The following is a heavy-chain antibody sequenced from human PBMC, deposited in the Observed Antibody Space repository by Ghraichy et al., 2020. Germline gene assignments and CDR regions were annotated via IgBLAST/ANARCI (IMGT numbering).Heavy chain of an antibody. D-gene: IGHD3/OR15-3a*01. V-gene: IGHV1-24*01. Sequence: ASVKVSCKVSGYTLTELSMHWVRQAPGKGLEWMGGFEPEDGETIYAQKFQGRVTMTEDTSTDTAYMELSSLRSEDTAVYYCATVGAGYYTANWFDPWGQGTLVTVSS. CDR1: GYTLTELS. J-gene: IGHJ5*02. CDR3: ATVGAGYYTANWFDP. CDR2: FEPEDGET.